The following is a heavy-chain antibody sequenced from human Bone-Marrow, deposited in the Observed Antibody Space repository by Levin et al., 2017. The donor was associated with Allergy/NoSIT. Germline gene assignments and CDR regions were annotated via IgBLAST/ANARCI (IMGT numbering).Heavy chain of an antibody. CDR1: GYSFTSYW. Sequence: KHGEFLKISCEGSGYSFTSYWIGWVRQMPGKGLEWMAIIYPDDSDTMYNPSLQGQVTISAVRSTKTAYLQWGSLKASDTAIYYCVRLAGRAPPDYWGQGTLVTVSS. J-gene: IGHJ4*02. CDR3: VRLAGRAPPDY. V-gene: IGHV5-51*01. CDR2: IYPDDSDT.